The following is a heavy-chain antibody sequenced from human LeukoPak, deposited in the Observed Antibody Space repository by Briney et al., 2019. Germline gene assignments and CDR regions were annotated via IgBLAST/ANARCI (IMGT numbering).Heavy chain of an antibody. Sequence: PGRSLRLSCAASGFTFSSSAMHWVRQAPGEGLEWVAVISYDGSNKYYADSVKGRFTISRDNPKNTLYLQMNSLRAEDTAVYYCARGDYYGSGTYYYYGMDVWGQGTTVTV. D-gene: IGHD3-10*01. CDR3: ARGDYYGSGTYYYYGMDV. CDR2: ISYDGSNK. J-gene: IGHJ6*02. CDR1: GFTFSSSA. V-gene: IGHV3-30-3*01.